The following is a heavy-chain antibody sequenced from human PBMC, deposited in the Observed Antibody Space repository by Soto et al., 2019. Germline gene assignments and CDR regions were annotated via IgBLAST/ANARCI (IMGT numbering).Heavy chain of an antibody. CDR2: IYYSGST. CDR1: GGSISSYY. Sequence: SETLSLTCTVSGGSISSYYWSWIRQPPGKGLEWIGYIYYSGSTNYNPSLKSRVTISVDTSKNQFSLKLSSVTAADTAVYYCARVETMVRGVMATYYYYYMDVWGKGTTVTVSS. D-gene: IGHD3-10*01. J-gene: IGHJ6*03. CDR3: ARVETMVRGVMATYYYYYMDV. V-gene: IGHV4-59*01.